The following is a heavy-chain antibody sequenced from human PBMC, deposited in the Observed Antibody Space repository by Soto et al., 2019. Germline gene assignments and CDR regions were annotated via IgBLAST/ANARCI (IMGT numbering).Heavy chain of an antibody. Sequence: EVQVVESGGGLVQPGESLRLSCAASGFTFSSYGMNWVRQAPGKGLDWISYISSSGTTAYYADSVKGRFTVSRDNAKNSLHLQMNSLRDEDTAVYYCARATGQWPDAFDIWGQGTMATVSS. J-gene: IGHJ3*02. D-gene: IGHD6-19*01. CDR1: GFTFSSYG. CDR2: ISSSGTTA. CDR3: ARATGQWPDAFDI. V-gene: IGHV3-48*02.